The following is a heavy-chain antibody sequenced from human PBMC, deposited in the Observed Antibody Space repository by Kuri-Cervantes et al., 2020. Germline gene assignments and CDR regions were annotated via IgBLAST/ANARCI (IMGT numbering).Heavy chain of an antibody. J-gene: IGHJ4*02. CDR3: ATSLTQPRDCSSTSCYFDY. Sequence: ASVKVSCKASGHTFTSYDINWVRQATGQGLEWMGWMNPNSGNTGYAQKFQGRVTMTRDTSISTAYMELSRLRSDDTAVYYCATSLTQPRDCSSTSCYFDYWGQGTLVTVSS. CDR1: GHTFTSYD. CDR2: MNPNSGNT. D-gene: IGHD2-2*01. V-gene: IGHV1-8*01.